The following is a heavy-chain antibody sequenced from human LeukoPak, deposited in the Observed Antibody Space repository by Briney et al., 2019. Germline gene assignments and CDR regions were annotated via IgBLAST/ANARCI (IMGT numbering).Heavy chain of an antibody. CDR2: ISSSSSTI. CDR3: AKDILAAGLFFDY. Sequence: GGSLRLSCAASGFTFSSYSMNWVRQAPGKGLEWVSYISSSSSTIYYADSVKGRFTISRDNAKNSLYLQMNSLRADDTAVYYCAKDILAAGLFFDYWGQGILVTVSS. CDR1: GFTFSSYS. J-gene: IGHJ4*02. D-gene: IGHD6-13*01. V-gene: IGHV3-48*01.